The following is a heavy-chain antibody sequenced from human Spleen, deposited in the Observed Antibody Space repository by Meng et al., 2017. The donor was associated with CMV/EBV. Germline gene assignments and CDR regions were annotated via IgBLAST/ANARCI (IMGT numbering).Heavy chain of an antibody. CDR2: INPHRGNT. CDR1: VYSFTAHY. Sequence: SVYSFTAHYFHWWRHAPGQGLEWMGWINPHRGNTNYAPTFQGRVTMTSDTSISTAYMELSRLRSDDTAIYYCARGKKIPYNWNYLDYWGQGALVTVSS. D-gene: IGHD1-20*01. V-gene: IGHV1-2*02. CDR3: ARGKKIPYNWNYLDY. J-gene: IGHJ4*02.